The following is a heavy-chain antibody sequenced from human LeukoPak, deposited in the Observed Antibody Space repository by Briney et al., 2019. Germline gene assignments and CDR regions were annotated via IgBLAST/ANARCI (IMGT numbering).Heavy chain of an antibody. CDR3: AKDRAQQLVLDF. CDR1: GFTFSSYA. J-gene: IGHJ4*02. CDR2: IIGSGSST. V-gene: IGHV3-23*01. D-gene: IGHD6-13*01. Sequence: GGSLRLSCAASGFTFSSYAMSWVHQAPGKGLEWVSAIIGSGSSTYYADSVKGRFTISRDNSKNTLFLQMNSLRAEDTAVYYCAKDRAQQLVLDFWGQGTLVTVSS.